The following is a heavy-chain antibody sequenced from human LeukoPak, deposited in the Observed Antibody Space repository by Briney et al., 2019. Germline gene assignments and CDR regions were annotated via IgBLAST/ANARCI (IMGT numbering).Heavy chain of an antibody. V-gene: IGHV3-33*08. CDR3: ATLMTTVTTINAFDI. Sequence: GGSLRLSCAASGFTFSSYGMHWVRQAPGKGLEWVAVIWYGGSNKYYADSVKGRFTISRDNSKNTLYLQMNSLRAEDTAVYYCATLMTTVTTINAFDIWGQGTMVTVSS. CDR1: GFTFSSYG. CDR2: IWYGGSNK. D-gene: IGHD4-11*01. J-gene: IGHJ3*02.